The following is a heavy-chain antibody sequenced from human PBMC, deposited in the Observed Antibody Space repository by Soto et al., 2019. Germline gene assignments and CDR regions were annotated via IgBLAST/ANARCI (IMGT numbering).Heavy chain of an antibody. J-gene: IGHJ3*02. D-gene: IGHD6-6*01. CDR3: ATDSAARYDAFDI. CDR2: FDPEDGET. CDR1: GYTLTELS. V-gene: IGHV1-24*01. Sequence: ASVKVSCKVSGYTLTELSMHWVLQAPGKGLEWMGGFDPEDGETIYAQKFQGRVTMTEDTSTDTAYMELSSLRSEDTAVYYCATDSAARYDAFDIWGQGTMVTVSS.